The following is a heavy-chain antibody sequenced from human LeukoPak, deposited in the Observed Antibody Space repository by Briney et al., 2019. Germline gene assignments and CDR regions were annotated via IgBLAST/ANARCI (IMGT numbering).Heavy chain of an antibody. Sequence: GGSLRLSCAASGFTFSSYGMYWVRQAPGKGLEWVALIWYDGNNKYYAGSVKGRFTISRDNSKNTLYLQMNSLRAEDTAVYYCVRYCNGGNCYRDAFDIWGQGTMVTVSS. CDR1: GFTFSSYG. J-gene: IGHJ3*02. CDR2: IWYDGNNK. CDR3: VRYCNGGNCYRDAFDI. D-gene: IGHD2-15*01. V-gene: IGHV3-33*01.